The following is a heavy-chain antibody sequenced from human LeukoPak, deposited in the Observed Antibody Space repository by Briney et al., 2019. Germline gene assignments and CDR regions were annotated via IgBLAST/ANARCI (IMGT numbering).Heavy chain of an antibody. V-gene: IGHV3-53*01. CDR2: IYSDNT. D-gene: IGHD4/OR15-4a*01. CDR1: GFTVSSYY. Sequence: GGSLRLSCAASGFTVSSYYMDWVRQAPGKGLEWVSFIYSDNTHYSDSVKGRFTISRDNSKNTLYLQMNSLRAEDTAVYYCARRAGAYSHPYDYWGQGTLVTVSS. CDR3: ARRAGAYSHPYDY. J-gene: IGHJ4*02.